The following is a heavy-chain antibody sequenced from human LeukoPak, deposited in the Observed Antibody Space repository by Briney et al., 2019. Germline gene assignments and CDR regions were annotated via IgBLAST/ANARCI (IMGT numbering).Heavy chain of an antibody. Sequence: SETLSLTCTVSGGSISSSSYYWGWIRQPPGKGLEWIGSIYYSGSTYYNPSLKSRVTISVDTSKNQFSLKLSSVTAADTAVYYCARRDYDYVWGSYHPPDYWGQGTLVTVSS. CDR3: ARRDYDYVWGSYHPPDY. CDR2: IYYSGST. V-gene: IGHV4-39*01. D-gene: IGHD3-16*02. J-gene: IGHJ4*02. CDR1: GGSISSSSYY.